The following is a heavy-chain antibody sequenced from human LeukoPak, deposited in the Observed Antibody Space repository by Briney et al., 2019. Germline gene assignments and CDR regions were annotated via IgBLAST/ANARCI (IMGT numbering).Heavy chain of an antibody. Sequence: SETLSLTCTVSGGSISSSSYYWGWIRQPPGKGREWIGSIYYSGSTYYNPSLKSRVTISVDTSKNQFSLKLSSVTAADTAVYYCARRRYSSGWPFDYWGQGTPVTVSS. D-gene: IGHD6-19*01. CDR2: IYYSGST. J-gene: IGHJ4*02. V-gene: IGHV4-39*01. CDR3: ARRRYSSGWPFDY. CDR1: GGSISSSSYY.